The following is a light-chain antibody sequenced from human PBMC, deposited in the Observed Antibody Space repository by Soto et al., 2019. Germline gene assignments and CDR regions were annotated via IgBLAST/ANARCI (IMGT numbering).Light chain of an antibody. Sequence: EIVMTQSPATLSVSPGERATLSCRASQRVSSNLAWYQQKPRQAPRLLIYGASPRATGIHASFSGSGSGTEFTLTISSLQSEYFAVDYCQHENNWPRKLGQGTKVEVK. CDR2: GAS. CDR1: QRVSSN. V-gene: IGKV3-15*01. CDR3: QHENNWPRK. J-gene: IGKJ1*01.